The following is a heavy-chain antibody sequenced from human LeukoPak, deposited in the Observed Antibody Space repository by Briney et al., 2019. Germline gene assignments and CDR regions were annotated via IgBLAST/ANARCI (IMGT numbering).Heavy chain of an antibody. D-gene: IGHD6-19*01. CDR1: GFSFSTYW. CDR3: ARAWSYSTGWYNY. Sequence: GGSLRLSCAASGFSFSTYWMSWVRQAPGKGLEWVANIKQDGSEKYYLDSVKGRFTISRDNAKNSLYLQMNSLRVEDTAVYYCARAWSYSTGWYNYWGQGTLVTVSS. J-gene: IGHJ4*02. CDR2: IKQDGSEK. V-gene: IGHV3-7*04.